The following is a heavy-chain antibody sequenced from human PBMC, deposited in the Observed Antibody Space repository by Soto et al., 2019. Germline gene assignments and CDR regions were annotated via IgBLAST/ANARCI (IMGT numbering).Heavy chain of an antibody. V-gene: IGHV3-53*01. Sequence: PGGSLRLSCAASGFTVSSNYMSWVRQAPGKGLEWVSVIYSGGSTYYADSVKGRFTISRDNSKNTLYLQMNSLRAEDTAVYYCARESGSYSWYFDYWGQGTLVTVSS. CDR3: ARESGSYSWYFDY. CDR1: GFTVSSNY. D-gene: IGHD1-26*01. J-gene: IGHJ4*02. CDR2: IYSGGST.